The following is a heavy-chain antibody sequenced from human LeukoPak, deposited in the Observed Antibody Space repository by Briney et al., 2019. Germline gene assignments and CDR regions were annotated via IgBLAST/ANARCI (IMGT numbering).Heavy chain of an antibody. CDR1: GYSFTTYW. V-gene: IGHV5-51*01. Sequence: GESLKISCKGSGYSFTTYWIGWVRQMPGKGLEWMGVIYPGDSDTRYSPSFQGQVTVSADKSISTAYLQWSSLKASDTAMYYCARLPGSYGDSPFDYWGQGTLVTVSS. CDR3: ARLPGSYGDSPFDY. CDR2: IYPGDSDT. J-gene: IGHJ4*02. D-gene: IGHD4-17*01.